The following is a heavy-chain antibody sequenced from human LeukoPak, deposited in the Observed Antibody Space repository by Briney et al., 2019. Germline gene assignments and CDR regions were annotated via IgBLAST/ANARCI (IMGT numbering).Heavy chain of an antibody. J-gene: IGHJ4*02. CDR3: ARGPAAAGNFDY. V-gene: IGHV3-74*01. CDR2: INTDGSTT. CDR1: GFTFSTYW. D-gene: IGHD6-13*01. Sequence: GGSLRLSCAASGFTFSTYWMHWVRQTPGKGLVWVSRINTDGSTTNYADSVKGRSTISRDNAKNTLYLQMNSLRAEDTAVYYCARGPAAAGNFDYWGQGTLVTVSS.